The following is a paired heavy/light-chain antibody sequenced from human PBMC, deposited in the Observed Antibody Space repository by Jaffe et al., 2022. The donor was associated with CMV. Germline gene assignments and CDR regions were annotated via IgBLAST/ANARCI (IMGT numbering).Heavy chain of an antibody. CDR1: GFTFSSYA. D-gene: IGHD6-13*01. V-gene: IGHV3-23*01. CDR2: ISGSGGST. Sequence: EVQLLESGGGLVQPGGSLRLSCAASGFTFSSYAMSWVRQAPGKGLEWVSAISGSGGSTYYADSVKGRFTISRDNSKNTLYLQMNSLRAEDTAVYYCAKVGGQSSSWGVYYYYGMDVWGQGTTVTVSS. CDR3: AKVGGQSSSWGVYYYYGMDV. J-gene: IGHJ6*02.
Light chain of an antibody. Sequence: DIQMTQSPSTLSASVGDRVTITCRASQSISSWLAWYQQKPGKAPKLLIYKASSLESGVPSRFSGSGSGTEFTLTISSLQPDDFATYYCQQYNSYSPAFGQGTRLEIK. J-gene: IGKJ5*01. CDR2: KAS. CDR3: QQYNSYSPA. V-gene: IGKV1-5*03. CDR1: QSISSW.